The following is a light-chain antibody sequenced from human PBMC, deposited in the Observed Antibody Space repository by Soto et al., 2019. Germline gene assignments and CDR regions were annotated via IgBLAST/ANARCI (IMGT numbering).Light chain of an antibody. Sequence: EIVLTQSPATLSLSPGERATLSCRASQSVSSYLAWYQQKPGQAPRLLIYDASNRATGIPARLSGSGSGTDFTLTISSLEPEDFAVYYCQQRSNWPWTFVQGTKVEIK. CDR1: QSVSSY. CDR3: QQRSNWPWT. J-gene: IGKJ1*01. CDR2: DAS. V-gene: IGKV3-11*01.